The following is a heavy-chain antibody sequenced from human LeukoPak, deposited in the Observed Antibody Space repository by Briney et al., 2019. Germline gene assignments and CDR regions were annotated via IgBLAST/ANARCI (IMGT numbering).Heavy chain of an antibody. CDR2: IRSTPYGGTT. J-gene: IGHJ4*02. D-gene: IGHD2-15*01. Sequence: PGRSLRLSCTASGSTFGNYAMTWVRQAPGKGLEWVGFIRSTPYGGTTEYAASVKGRFTISRDDSKSIAYLQMNSLKTEDTAVYYCTRDRYCSGGSCYSGDYWGPGTLVTVSS. CDR3: TRDRYCSGGSCYSGDY. V-gene: IGHV3-49*04. CDR1: GSTFGNYA.